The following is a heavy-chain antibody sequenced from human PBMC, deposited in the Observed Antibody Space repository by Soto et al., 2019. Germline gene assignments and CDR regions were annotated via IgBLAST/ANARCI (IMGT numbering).Heavy chain of an antibody. CDR2: IYYTGGT. D-gene: IGHD6-19*01. V-gene: IGHV4-39*01. CDR3: STFSSGFYGMDV. J-gene: IGHJ6*02. Sequence: SDNLSLIFADSGGSIRSSRYYWDWIRQPPGKGLEWIGSIYYTGGTYYNPSLKSRVTISADTSKNQFSLKLSSVTAADAAVYYCSTFSSGFYGMDVWGQGTTVP. CDR1: GGSIRSSRYY.